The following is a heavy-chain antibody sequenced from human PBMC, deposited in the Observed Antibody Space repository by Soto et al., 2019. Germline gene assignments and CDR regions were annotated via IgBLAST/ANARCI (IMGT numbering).Heavy chain of an antibody. CDR2: ISGSGGST. D-gene: IGHD3-22*01. CDR1: GFTFSSYA. CDR3: AKDPIVVVPRRLFDY. J-gene: IGHJ4*02. V-gene: IGHV3-23*01. Sequence: EVQLLESGGGLVQPGGSLRLSCAASGFTFSSYAMSWVRQAPGKGLEWVSGISGSGGSTYYADSVKGRFTISRDNSKNTLYLQMNSLRAEDTAVYYSAKDPIVVVPRRLFDYWGQGTLVTVSS.